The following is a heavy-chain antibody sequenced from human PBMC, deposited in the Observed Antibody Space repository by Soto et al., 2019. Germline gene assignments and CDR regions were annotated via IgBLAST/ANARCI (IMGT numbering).Heavy chain of an antibody. CDR3: ARGNFDWSGGMDV. Sequence: QVQLVESGGGVVQPGRSLRLSCAASGFTFRTYGMHWVRQAPGKGLEWVAVIWYDGSRKYYADSVKGRFTISRDNSKYTLYLQMNSLGAEDTAVYYCARGNFDWSGGMDVWGQGTTVTVSS. J-gene: IGHJ6*02. V-gene: IGHV3-33*01. CDR2: IWYDGSRK. CDR1: GFTFRTYG. D-gene: IGHD3-9*01.